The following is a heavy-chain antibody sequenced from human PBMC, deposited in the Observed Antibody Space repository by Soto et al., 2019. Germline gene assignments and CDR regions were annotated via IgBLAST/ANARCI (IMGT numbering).Heavy chain of an antibody. CDR2: IYYSGST. CDR3: GRYIVATTCYFDY. D-gene: IGHD5-12*01. V-gene: IGHV4-31*03. CDR1: GGSISSGGYY. Sequence: LSLTCTVSGGSISSGGYYWSWIRQHPGKGLEWIGYIYYSGSTYYNPSLKSRVTISVDTSKNQFSLKLTSVTAADTAVYYCGRYIVATTCYFDYWGQGTLVTVSS. J-gene: IGHJ4*02.